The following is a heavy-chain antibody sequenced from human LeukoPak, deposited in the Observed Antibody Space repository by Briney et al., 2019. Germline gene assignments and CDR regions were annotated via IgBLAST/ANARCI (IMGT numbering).Heavy chain of an antibody. CDR1: GGTFSSYA. J-gene: IGHJ4*02. CDR2: ISAYNGNT. V-gene: IGHV1-18*01. Sequence: ASVKVSCKASGGTFSSYAISWVRQAPGQGLEWMGWISAYNGNTNYAQKLQGRVTMTTDTSTSTAYMELRSLRSDDTAVYYCASLGRGGGFDYWGQGTLVTVSS. CDR3: ASLGRGGGFDY. D-gene: IGHD3-10*01.